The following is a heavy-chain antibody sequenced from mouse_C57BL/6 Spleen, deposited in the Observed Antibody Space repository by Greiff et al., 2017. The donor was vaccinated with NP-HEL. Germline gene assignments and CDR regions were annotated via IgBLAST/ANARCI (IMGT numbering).Heavy chain of an antibody. J-gene: IGHJ2*01. CDR1: GFTFSSYG. CDR3: ARQGLGRDFDY. V-gene: IGHV5-6*01. CDR2: ISSGGSYT. D-gene: IGHD4-1*01. Sequence: VQLKESGGDLVKPGGSLKLSCAASGFTFSSYGMSWVRQTPDKRLEWVATISSGGSYTYYPDSVKGRFTISRDNAKNTLYLQMSSLKSEDTAMYYCARQGLGRDFDYWGQGTTLTVSS.